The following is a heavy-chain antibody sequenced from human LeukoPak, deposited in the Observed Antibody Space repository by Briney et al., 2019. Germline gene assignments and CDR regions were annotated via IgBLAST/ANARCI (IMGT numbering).Heavy chain of an antibody. CDR3: ARVSPLFLVNDY. V-gene: IGHV4-39*07. CDR2: IYYSGST. J-gene: IGHJ4*02. Sequence: SETLSLTCTVSGGSISSSIYYWGWIRQPPGKGLEWIGSIYYSGSTYYNPSLKSRVTISVDTSKNQFSLKLSSVTAADTAVYYCARVSPLFLVNDYWGQGTLVTVSS. CDR1: GGSISSSIYY.